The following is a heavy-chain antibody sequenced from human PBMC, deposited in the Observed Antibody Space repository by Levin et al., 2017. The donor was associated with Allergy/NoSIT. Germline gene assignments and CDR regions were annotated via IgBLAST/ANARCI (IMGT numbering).Heavy chain of an antibody. CDR3: AGHRDAYNSFDY. Sequence: SETLSLTCTVSGGSISSYYWSWIRQPPGKGLEWIGYIKYSGSTNYSPSLKSRVTISLDTSQNQFSLRLSSVTAADTAVYYCAGHRDAYNSFDYWGQGTLVTVSS. D-gene: IGHD5-24*01. CDR2: IKYSGST. J-gene: IGHJ4*02. V-gene: IGHV4-59*08. CDR1: GGSISSYY.